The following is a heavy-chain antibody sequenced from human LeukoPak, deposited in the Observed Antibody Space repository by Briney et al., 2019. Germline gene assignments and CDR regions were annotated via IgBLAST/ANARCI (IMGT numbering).Heavy chain of an antibody. V-gene: IGHV4-59*11. CDR2: VFYPGST. Sequence: SETLSLTCTVSGGSINSHYWSWIRQPPGKGLEWIGYVFYPGSTNYNPSLKSRVTMSLDTSRDQFSLRLTSVTAADTAIYYCARSYASSGLDHWGQGTLVTVSS. CDR3: ARSYASSGLDH. J-gene: IGHJ4*02. D-gene: IGHD3-16*01. CDR1: GGSINSHY.